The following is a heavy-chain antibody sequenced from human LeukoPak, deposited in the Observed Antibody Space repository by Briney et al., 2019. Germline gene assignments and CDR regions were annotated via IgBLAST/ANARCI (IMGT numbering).Heavy chain of an antibody. CDR2: IIPILGIA. CDR3: ARALEPGIAVAGTFDY. V-gene: IGHV1-69*04. CDR1: GGTFGSYA. J-gene: IGHJ4*02. Sequence: SVKVSCKASGGTFGSYAISWVRQAPGQGLEWMGRIIPILGIANYAQKFQGRVTITADKSTSTAYMELSSLRSEDTAVYYCARALEPGIAVAGTFDYWGQGTLVTVSS. D-gene: IGHD6-19*01.